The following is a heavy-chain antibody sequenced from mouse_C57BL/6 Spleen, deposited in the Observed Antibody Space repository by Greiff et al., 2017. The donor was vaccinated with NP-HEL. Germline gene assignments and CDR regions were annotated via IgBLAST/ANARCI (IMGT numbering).Heavy chain of an antibody. CDR1: GFTFTDYY. Sequence: EVKLMESGGGLVQPGGSLSLSCAASGFTFTDYYMSWVRQPPGKALEWLGFIRNKANGYTTEYSASVKGRFTISRDNSQSILYLQMNALRAEDSATYYCARSGKIYYGNAMDYWGQGTSVTVSS. D-gene: IGHD2-1*01. J-gene: IGHJ4*01. V-gene: IGHV7-3*01. CDR2: IRNKANGYTT. CDR3: ARSGKIYYGNAMDY.